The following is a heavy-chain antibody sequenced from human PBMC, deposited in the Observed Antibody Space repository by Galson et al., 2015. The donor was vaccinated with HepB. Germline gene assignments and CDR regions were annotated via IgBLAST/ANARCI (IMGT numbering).Heavy chain of an antibody. D-gene: IGHD1-26*01. CDR3: AKDPLVGAMEYYFDY. V-gene: IGHV3-23*01. J-gene: IGHJ4*02. CDR2: ISGSGGST. Sequence: SLRLSCAASGFTFSSYAMSWVRQAPGKGLEWVSAISGSGGSTFYADSVKGRFTISRDNSKNTLYLQMNSLRAEDTAVYYCAKDPLVGAMEYYFDYWGQGTLVTVSS. CDR1: GFTFSSYA.